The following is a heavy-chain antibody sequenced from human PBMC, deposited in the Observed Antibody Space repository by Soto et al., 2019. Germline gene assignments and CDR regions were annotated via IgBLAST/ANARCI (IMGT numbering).Heavy chain of an antibody. CDR3: ARDRRYYDSSGYFVYFDY. V-gene: IGHV3-48*02. CDR1: GFTFSSYS. Sequence: GGSLRLSCAASGFTFSSYSMNWVRQAPGKGLEWVSYISSSSSTIYYADSVKGRFTISRDNAKNSLYLQMNSLRDEDTAVYYCARDRRYYDSSGYFVYFDYWGQGTLVTVSS. CDR2: ISSSSSTI. D-gene: IGHD3-22*01. J-gene: IGHJ4*02.